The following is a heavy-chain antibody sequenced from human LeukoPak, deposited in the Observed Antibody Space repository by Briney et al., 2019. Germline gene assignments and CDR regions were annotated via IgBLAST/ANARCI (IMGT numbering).Heavy chain of an antibody. CDR2: MYTSGST. Sequence: SETLSLTCNVSGGSINSYYRSWIRQPAGKGLEWIGRMYTSGSTNYNPSLKSRVTMSVDTSKNQFSLKLSSVTTADTAVYYCARGFGAVTTLDYWGQGTLVTVSS. V-gene: IGHV4-4*07. CDR3: ARGFGAVTTLDY. J-gene: IGHJ4*02. CDR1: GGSINSYY. D-gene: IGHD4-11*01.